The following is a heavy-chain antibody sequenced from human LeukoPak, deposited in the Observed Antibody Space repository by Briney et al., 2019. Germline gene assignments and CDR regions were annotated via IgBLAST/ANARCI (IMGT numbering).Heavy chain of an antibody. CDR1: GFTFNNYA. CDR2: VSVSAANS. D-gene: IGHD6-19*01. J-gene: IGHJ4*02. Sequence: GGSLRLSCVASGFTFNNYAMNWVRQAPGKGLEWVSTVSVSAANSYYADSVRGRFTISRDNSKNTLFLQMNSLRDDDTAVYYCATKVPGTSHFSSWGVGALVTVSS. CDR3: ATKVPGTSHFSS. V-gene: IGHV3-23*01.